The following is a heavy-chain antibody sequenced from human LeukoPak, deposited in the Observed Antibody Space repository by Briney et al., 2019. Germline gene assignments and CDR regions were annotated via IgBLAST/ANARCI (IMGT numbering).Heavy chain of an antibody. J-gene: IGHJ4*02. CDR1: GSTFSSYA. CDR3: AKNADSGGYYYVNY. Sequence: QSGGSLRLSCAASGSTFSSYAMSWVRRAPGKGLEWASSISGSGGSTDYADSVKGRFTISRDNSKNTLYVQMNSLRAEDTAVYYCAKNADSGGYYYVNYWGQGTLVTVSS. CDR2: ISGSGGST. V-gene: IGHV3-23*01. D-gene: IGHD3-22*01.